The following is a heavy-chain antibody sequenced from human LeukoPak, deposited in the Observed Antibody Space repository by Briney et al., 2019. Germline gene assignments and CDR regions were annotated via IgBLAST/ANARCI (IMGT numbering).Heavy chain of an antibody. V-gene: IGHV5-51*01. CDR1: GYSFTSYW. D-gene: IGHD3-9*01. Sequence: ESLTVSCKCSGYSFTSYWIGWVRQMPGKGLEWMGIIYPGDCDTRYIPSFQGQVTISADKAISTAYLQWSSLKASDTAMYYCARWDYDILTGYWQGYFDYWGQGTLVTVSS. CDR2: IYPGDCDT. CDR3: ARWDYDILTGYWQGYFDY. J-gene: IGHJ4*02.